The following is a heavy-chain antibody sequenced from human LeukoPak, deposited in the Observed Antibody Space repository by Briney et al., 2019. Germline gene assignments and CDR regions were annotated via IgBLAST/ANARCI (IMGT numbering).Heavy chain of an antibody. CDR1: GFTFSSYA. D-gene: IGHD3-9*01. CDR3: AKTSDYDILTGYPYYFDY. Sequence: GGSLRLSCAASGFTFSSYAMHWVRQAPGKGLEWVSTISGSGGSTYYADSVKGRFTISRDNSKNTLYLQMNSLRAEDTAVYYCAKTSDYDILTGYPYYFDYWGQGTLVTVSS. V-gene: IGHV3-23*01. CDR2: ISGSGGST. J-gene: IGHJ4*02.